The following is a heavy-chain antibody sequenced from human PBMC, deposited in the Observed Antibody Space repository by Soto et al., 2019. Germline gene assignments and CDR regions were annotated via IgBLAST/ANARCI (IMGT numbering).Heavy chain of an antibody. CDR1: GGSISSSSYY. CDR2: IYYSGST. D-gene: IGHD6-6*01. CDR3: ASSSSSPTRGGWFDP. V-gene: IGHV4-39*07. J-gene: IGHJ5*02. Sequence: PSETLSLTCTVSGGSISSSSYYWGWIRQPPGKGLEWIGSIYYSGSTYYNPSLKSRVTISVDTSKNQFSLKLSSVTAADTAVYYCASSSSSPTRGGWFDPWGQGTLVTVSS.